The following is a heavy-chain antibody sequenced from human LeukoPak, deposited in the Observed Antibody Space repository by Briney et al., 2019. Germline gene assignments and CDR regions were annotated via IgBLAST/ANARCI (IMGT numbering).Heavy chain of an antibody. Sequence: GGSLRLSCAAPGFTVSSNYMSWVRQAPGKGLEWVSVIYSGGSTYYADSVKGRFTISRDNSKNTLYLQMNSLRAEDTAVYYCASMETSDTAMIDYWGQGTLVTVSS. CDR2: IYSGGST. CDR3: ASMETSDTAMIDY. D-gene: IGHD5-18*01. V-gene: IGHV3-66*01. CDR1: GFTVSSNY. J-gene: IGHJ4*02.